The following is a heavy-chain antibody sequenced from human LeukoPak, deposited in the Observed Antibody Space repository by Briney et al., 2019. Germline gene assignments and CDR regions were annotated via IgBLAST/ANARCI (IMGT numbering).Heavy chain of an antibody. CDR1: GYTFTSYG. CDR3: ARDRRTIAYCGGDCYSGAFDI. V-gene: IGHV1-69*13. CDR2: IIPIFGTA. D-gene: IGHD2-21*02. J-gene: IGHJ3*02. Sequence: SVKVSCKASGYTFTSYGISWVRQAPGQGLEWMGGIIPIFGTANYAQKFQGRVTITADESTSTAYMELSSLRSEDTAVYYCARDRRTIAYCGGDCYSGAFDIWGQGTMVTVSS.